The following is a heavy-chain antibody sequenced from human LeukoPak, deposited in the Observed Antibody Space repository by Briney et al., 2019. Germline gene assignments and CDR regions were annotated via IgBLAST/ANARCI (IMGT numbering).Heavy chain of an antibody. J-gene: IGHJ4*02. V-gene: IGHV3-48*02. CDR1: GFTFSSYN. CDR3: AREFTSSSGSVSDY. Sequence: PGGSLRLSCAASGFTFSSYNMNWVRQAPGKGLEWVSYISSSSTTIYYADSVKGRFTISRDNAKNSLYLHLNGLRDEDTAVYYCAREFTSSSGSVSDYWGQGTLVTVSS. CDR2: ISSSSTTI. D-gene: IGHD6-6*01.